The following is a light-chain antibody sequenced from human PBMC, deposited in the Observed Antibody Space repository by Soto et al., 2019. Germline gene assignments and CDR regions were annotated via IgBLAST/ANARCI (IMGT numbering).Light chain of an antibody. J-gene: IGLJ2*01. CDR1: SGDVGTYKL. CDR2: EGT. V-gene: IGLV2-23*03. Sequence: QSVLTQPASVSGSPGQSITISCTGTSGDVGTYKLVSWYQHHPGKVPSLMIYEGTKRTSGVSDRLSGSKSGNTASLTISGLQAEDEADYYCCSYAGSSTFVVFGGGTKLTVL. CDR3: CSYAGSSTFVV.